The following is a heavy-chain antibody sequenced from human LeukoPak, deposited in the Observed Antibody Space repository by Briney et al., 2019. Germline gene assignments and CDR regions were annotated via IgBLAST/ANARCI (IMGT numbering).Heavy chain of an antibody. CDR2: INPNSGGT. D-gene: IGHD2-15*01. V-gene: IGHV1-2*04. Sequence: ASVKVSCKASGYTFTGYYMHWVRQAPGQGLEWMGWINPNSGGTNYAQKFQGWVTMTRDTSISTAYMELSRLRSDDTAVYYCARGREEYCSGGSCYDYLSPFDPWGQGTLVTVSS. CDR3: ARGREEYCSGGSCYDYLSPFDP. J-gene: IGHJ5*02. CDR1: GYTFTGYY.